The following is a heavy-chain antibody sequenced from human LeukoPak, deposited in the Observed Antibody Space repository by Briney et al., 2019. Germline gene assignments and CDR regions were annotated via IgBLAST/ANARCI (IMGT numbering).Heavy chain of an antibody. V-gene: IGHV3-9*01. CDR2: ISWNSGSA. CDR3: AKDRTYSAYAALDY. CDR1: GFTFDDYS. Sequence: GRSLRLSCASSGFTFDDYSMHWVRQAPGKGLEWVSGISWNSGSAGYADSVKGRFTISRDSAKNSLYLQMNSLRTEDTALYYCAKDRTYSAYAALDYWGQGTLVTVSS. J-gene: IGHJ4*02. D-gene: IGHD5-12*01.